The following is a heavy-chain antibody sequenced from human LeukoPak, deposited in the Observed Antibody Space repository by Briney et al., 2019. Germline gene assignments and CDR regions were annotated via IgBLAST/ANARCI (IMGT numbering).Heavy chain of an antibody. J-gene: IGHJ4*02. CDR3: ARALPHDY. CDR1: GFNVSSKY. CDR2: IYSGGST. V-gene: IGHV3-53*01. Sequence: PGGSLSLSCAASGFNVSSKYMSWVRQAPGKGLEWVSVIYSGGSTYYAGSVKGRFTISRDNSKNTLYLQMNSLRAEDTAVYYCARALPHDYWGQGTLVTVSS.